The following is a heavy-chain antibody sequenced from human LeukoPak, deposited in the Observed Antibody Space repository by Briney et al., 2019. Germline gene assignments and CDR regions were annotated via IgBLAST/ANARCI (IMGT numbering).Heavy chain of an antibody. V-gene: IGHV3-21*01. CDR3: AREASEAFDI. CDR1: GFAFSSYS. Sequence: GGSLRLSCAASGFAFSSYSMNWVRQAPGRGLEWVSSIGSSTKSIYYADSAKGRFIISRDNAKNSLYLQMNSLRAEDTAVYYCAREASEAFDIWGQGTTVTVSS. CDR2: IGSSTKSI. J-gene: IGHJ3*02. D-gene: IGHD6-6*01.